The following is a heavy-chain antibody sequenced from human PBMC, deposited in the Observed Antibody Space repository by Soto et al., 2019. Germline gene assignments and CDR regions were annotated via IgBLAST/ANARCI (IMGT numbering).Heavy chain of an antibody. V-gene: IGHV1-69*13. CDR2: IIPIFGTA. D-gene: IGHD5-18*01. CDR1: GGTFSSYA. J-gene: IGHJ3*02. CDR3: ARGYTVDTAMVDAFDI. Sequence: SVKVSCKASGGTFSSYAISWVRQAPGQGLEWMGGIIPIFGTANYAQKFQGRVTITADESTSTAYMELSSLRSEDTAVYYCARGYTVDTAMVDAFDIWGQGTMVTVSS.